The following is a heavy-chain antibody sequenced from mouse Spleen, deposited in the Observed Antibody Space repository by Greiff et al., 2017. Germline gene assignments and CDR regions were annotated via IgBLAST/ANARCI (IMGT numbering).Heavy chain of an antibody. D-gene: IGHD4-1*01. V-gene: IGHV1-69*02. CDR1: GYTFTSYW. Sequence: QVQLKQPGAELVKPGASVKLSCKASGYTFTSYWMHWVKQRPGQGLEWIGEIDPSDSYTNYNQKFKGKATLTVDKSSSTAYMQLSSLTSEDSAVYYCAGGGTLYWGQGTTLTVSS. J-gene: IGHJ2*01. CDR2: IDPSDSYT. CDR3: AGGGTLY.